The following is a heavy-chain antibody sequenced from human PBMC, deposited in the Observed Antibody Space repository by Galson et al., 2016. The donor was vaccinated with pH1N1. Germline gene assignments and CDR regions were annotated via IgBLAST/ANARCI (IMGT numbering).Heavy chain of an antibody. CDR1: GGSISSGSYY. V-gene: IGHV4-61*02. Sequence: TLSLTCTVSGGSISSGSYYWNWIRQPAGEGPEWIGRLYTSGSTTYNPSLKSRVTMSVDTSKNQFSLRLTSVTAADTAVYYCARDRVALTGIFDYWGQGTLVTVSS. CDR3: ARDRVALTGIFDY. CDR2: LYTSGST. J-gene: IGHJ4*02. D-gene: IGHD3-10*01.